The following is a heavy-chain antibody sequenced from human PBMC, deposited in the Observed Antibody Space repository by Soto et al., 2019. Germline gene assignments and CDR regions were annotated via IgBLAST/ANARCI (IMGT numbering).Heavy chain of an antibody. Sequence: GGSLRLSCAASGFTFSGSAMHWVRQASGKGLEWVGRIRSKANSYATAYAASVKGRFTISRDDSKNTAYLQMNSLKTEDTAVYYCTRGGRWLQLLDYYYMDVWGKGTTVTVSS. V-gene: IGHV3-73*01. CDR2: IRSKANSYAT. CDR1: GFTFSGSA. J-gene: IGHJ6*03. D-gene: IGHD5-12*01. CDR3: TRGGRWLQLLDYYYMDV.